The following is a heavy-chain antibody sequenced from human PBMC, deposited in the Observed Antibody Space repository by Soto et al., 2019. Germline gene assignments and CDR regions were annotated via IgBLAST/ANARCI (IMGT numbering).Heavy chain of an antibody. J-gene: IGHJ6*02. CDR2: IIPIFGTA. Sequence: GASVKVSCKASGYTFTSYGISWVRQAPGQGLEWMGGIIPIFGTANYAQKFQGRVTITADESTSTAYMELSSLRSEDTAVYYCAGGVGRSSRFLEWLQLEHYGMDVWGQGTTVTVSS. CDR1: GYTFTSYG. V-gene: IGHV1-69*13. CDR3: AGGVGRSSRFLEWLQLEHYGMDV. D-gene: IGHD3-3*01.